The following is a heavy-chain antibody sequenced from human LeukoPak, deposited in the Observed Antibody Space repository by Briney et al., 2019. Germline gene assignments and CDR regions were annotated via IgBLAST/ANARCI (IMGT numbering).Heavy chain of an antibody. CDR2: IYYSGST. V-gene: IGHV4-59*01. CDR1: GGSISSYY. CDR3: ARDLSGLGAFDP. Sequence: SETLSLTCTVSGGSISSYYWSWIRQPPGKGLEWIGYIYYSGSTNYNPSLKSRVTISVDTSKNQFSLKLSSVTAADTAVYYCARDLSGLGAFDPWGQGTLVTVSS. D-gene: IGHD3-10*01. J-gene: IGHJ5*02.